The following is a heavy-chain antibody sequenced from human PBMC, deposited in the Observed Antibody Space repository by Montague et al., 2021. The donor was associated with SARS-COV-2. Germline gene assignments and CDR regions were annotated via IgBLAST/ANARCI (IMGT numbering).Heavy chain of an antibody. V-gene: IGHV4-34*01. D-gene: IGHD2-8*01. CDR1: GGSLNFYY. CDR3: ARGQEVYAINGGLDY. Sequence: SETLSLTCGVDGGSLNFYYWSWIRQPPGKGLEWIGEINHRGSTNNNPSLKTRVTISIDTSKSQFSLKLSSVTAADTAVYYSARGQEVYAINGGLDYWGQGTMVTVSS. CDR2: INHRGST. J-gene: IGHJ4*02.